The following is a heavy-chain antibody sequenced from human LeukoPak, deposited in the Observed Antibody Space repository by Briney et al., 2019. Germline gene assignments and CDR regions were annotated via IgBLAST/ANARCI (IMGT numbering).Heavy chain of an antibody. CDR1: GFTFSSYW. CDR3: PRVRSASVCPTYGSYSYYYYMDV. CDR2: IKHDGSEK. D-gene: IGHD2/OR15-2a*01. V-gene: IGHV3-7*01. Sequence: GGSLRLSCAASGFTFSSYWMTWVRQAPGKGLEWVANIKHDGSEKYYVDSVKGRFTISRDNAKNSLYMQMNSLRGEDTAVYYLPRVRSASVCPTYGSYSYYYYMDVQGKVTTVTVSS. J-gene: IGHJ6*03.